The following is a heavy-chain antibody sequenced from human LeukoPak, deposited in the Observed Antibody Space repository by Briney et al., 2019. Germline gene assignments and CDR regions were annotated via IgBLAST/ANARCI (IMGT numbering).Heavy chain of an antibody. CDR1: GFTFDDYA. CDR2: ISWNSGSI. J-gene: IGHJ4*02. V-gene: IGHV3-9*01. Sequence: GRSLRLSCAASGFTFDDYAMHWVRQAPGKGLEWVSGISWNSGSIGYADSVKGRFTISRDNAKNSLYLQMNSLRAEDTALYYCAKALTFNEPSNYWGQGTLVTVSS. CDR3: AKALTFNEPSNY. D-gene: IGHD4/OR15-4a*01.